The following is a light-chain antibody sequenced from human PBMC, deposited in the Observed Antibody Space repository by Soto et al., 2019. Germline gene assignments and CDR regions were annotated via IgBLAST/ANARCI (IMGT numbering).Light chain of an antibody. V-gene: IGKV3-11*01. CDR1: QSINTY. CDR2: DAS. J-gene: IGKJ2*01. CDR3: QQIHSTSSYT. Sequence: ENVLTQSPATLSLSPGEGATLSCRASQSINTYLAWYQQKPGQAPRLLIYDASKRATGIPARFSGSGSGTNFTLTISSLEPEDFATYYCQQIHSTSSYTFGQGTRVDIK.